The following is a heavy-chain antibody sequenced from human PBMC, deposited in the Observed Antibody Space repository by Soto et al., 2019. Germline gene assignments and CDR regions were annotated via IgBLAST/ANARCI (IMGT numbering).Heavy chain of an antibody. D-gene: IGHD6-6*01. V-gene: IGHV3-23*01. CDR1: GFTFSSYA. CDR2: TGGSGGST. J-gene: IGHJ4*02. CDR3: AKGRLAAWFYFGF. Sequence: EVQLLESGGGLVQPGGSLRLSCAASGFTFSSYAMSWVRQAPGKGLEWVSATGGSGGSTYYADSVKGRFTISRDNSKNTLYLQMNSLRAEDTAVYYCAKGRLAAWFYFGFWGQGTLVTVSS.